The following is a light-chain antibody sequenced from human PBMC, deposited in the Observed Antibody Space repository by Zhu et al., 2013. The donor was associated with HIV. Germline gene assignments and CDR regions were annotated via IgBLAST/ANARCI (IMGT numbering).Light chain of an antibody. V-gene: IGKV3-15*01. J-gene: IGKJ4*01. CDR2: NAS. Sequence: EIVLSQSPGTLSLSPGERATLSCRASQSVSSSYLAWYQQKPGQTTRRLIYNASTRATGIPARFSGSGSGTEFTLTISSLQSEDFAIYYCQQYYAWPPLTFGGGTEGGDQ. CDR3: QQYYAWPPLT. CDR1: QSVSSSY.